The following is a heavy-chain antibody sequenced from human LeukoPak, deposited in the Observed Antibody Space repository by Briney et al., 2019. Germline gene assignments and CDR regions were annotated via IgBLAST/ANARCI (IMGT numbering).Heavy chain of an antibody. CDR1: GGSFSGYY. CDR3: ARGPRPFDY. V-gene: IGHV4-34*01. J-gene: IGHJ4*02. Sequence: SETLSLTCAVYGGSFSGYYWSWIRQPPGKGLEWIGEINHSGSTNYNPSLKSRVTISVDTSKNQFSLKLSSVTAADTAVYYCARGPRPFDYWGQGTPVTVSS. CDR2: INHSGST.